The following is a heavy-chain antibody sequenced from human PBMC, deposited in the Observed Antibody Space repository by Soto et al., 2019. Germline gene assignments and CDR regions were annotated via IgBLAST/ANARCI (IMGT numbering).Heavy chain of an antibody. CDR3: ARGWEVGRGEDYYYGMDV. D-gene: IGHD3-10*01. J-gene: IGHJ6*02. CDR2: ISAYNGNT. V-gene: IGHV1-18*01. Sequence: ASVKVSCKASGYTFTSYGISWVRQAPGQGLEWMGWISAYNGNTNYAQKLQGRVTMTTDTSTSTAYMELRSLRSDDTAVYYCARGWEVGRGEDYYYGMDVWGQGTTVTVSS. CDR1: GYTFTSYG.